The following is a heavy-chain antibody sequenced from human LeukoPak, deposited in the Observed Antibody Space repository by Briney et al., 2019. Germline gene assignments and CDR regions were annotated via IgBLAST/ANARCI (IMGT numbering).Heavy chain of an antibody. V-gene: IGHV3-30-3*01. Sequence: GGSLRLSCAASGFTFSSYAMHWVRQAPGKGLEWAAVISYDGSNKYYADSVKGRFTISRDNSKNTLYLQMNSLRAEDTAVYYCARDLGSLEWLFNYWGQGTLVTVSS. D-gene: IGHD3-3*01. J-gene: IGHJ4*02. CDR2: ISYDGSNK. CDR3: ARDLGSLEWLFNY. CDR1: GFTFSSYA.